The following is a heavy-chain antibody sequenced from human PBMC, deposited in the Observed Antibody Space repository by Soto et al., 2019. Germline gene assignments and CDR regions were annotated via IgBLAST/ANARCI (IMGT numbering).Heavy chain of an antibody. Sequence: GESLKSSCNGSGYSFTSYWISWVRQMPGKGLEWMGRIDPSDSYTNYSPSFQGHVTISADKSISTAYLQWSSLKASDTAMYYCARHDYGGNSGDWFDPWGQGTLVTVSS. CDR1: GYSFTSYW. CDR2: IDPSDSYT. V-gene: IGHV5-10-1*01. D-gene: IGHD4-17*01. J-gene: IGHJ5*02. CDR3: ARHDYGGNSGDWFDP.